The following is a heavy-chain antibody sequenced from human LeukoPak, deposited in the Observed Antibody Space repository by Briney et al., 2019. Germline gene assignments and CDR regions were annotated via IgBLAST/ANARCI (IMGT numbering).Heavy chain of an antibody. CDR1: GFTVSSNY. J-gene: IGHJ4*02. V-gene: IGHV3-53*01. D-gene: IGHD6-13*01. CDR2: IYSGGST. CDR3: ARDLGGYIDY. Sequence: GGSLRLSCAVSGFTVSSNYMSWVRQALGKGLEWVSVIYSGGSTYYADSVKGRFTISRDNSKNTLYLQMDSLRAGDTAVYYCARDLGGYIDYWGQGTLVSVSS.